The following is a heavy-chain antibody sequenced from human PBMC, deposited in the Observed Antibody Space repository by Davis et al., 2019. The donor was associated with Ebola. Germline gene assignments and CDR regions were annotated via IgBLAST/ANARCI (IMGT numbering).Heavy chain of an antibody. CDR1: GFTFSSYD. CDR2: NNTAGDT. Sequence: GESLKISCAASGFTFSSYDMYWVRQATGKGLEWVSGNNTAGDTYYVGSVKGRFTISREDAQKSVYLQMDSLRAGDTAVYYCARGYYGMDVWGQGTTVTVSS. J-gene: IGHJ6*02. CDR3: ARGYYGMDV. V-gene: IGHV3-13*01.